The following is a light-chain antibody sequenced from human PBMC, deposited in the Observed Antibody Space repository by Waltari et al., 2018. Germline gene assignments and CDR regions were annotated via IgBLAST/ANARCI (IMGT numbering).Light chain of an antibody. J-gene: IGKJ4*01. V-gene: IGKV1-39*01. CDR2: AAS. Sequence: DIQMTQSPSSLSASVGDRVTITCRASQSISSYLNWYQQKPGKAHKLLIYAASSLQSGVPSRFSGSGSVTDFTLTISSLQPEDFATYYCQQSYSTPLTFGGGTKVEIK. CDR1: QSISSY. CDR3: QQSYSTPLT.